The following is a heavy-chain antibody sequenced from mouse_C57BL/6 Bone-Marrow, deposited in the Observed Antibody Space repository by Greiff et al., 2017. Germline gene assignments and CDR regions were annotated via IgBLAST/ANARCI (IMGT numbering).Heavy chain of an antibody. CDR1: GYTFTSYW. D-gene: IGHD1-2*01. CDR2: IDPSDSYT. Sequence: QVQLQQPGAELVMPGASVKLSCKASGYTFTSYWMHWVKQRPGQGLEWIGEIDPSDSYTNYNQKFKGKSTLTVDKSSSTAYMQLSSLTSEDSAVYYCARERGYYGLFDYGGQGTTLTVSS. CDR3: ARERGYYGLFDY. V-gene: IGHV1-69*01. J-gene: IGHJ2*01.